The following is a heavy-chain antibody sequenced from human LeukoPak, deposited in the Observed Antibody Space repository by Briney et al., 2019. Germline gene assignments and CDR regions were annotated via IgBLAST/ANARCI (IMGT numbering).Heavy chain of an antibody. V-gene: IGHV1-69*13. CDR2: IIPIFGTA. CDR3: ATGYCSGGSCYATFYYGMDV. J-gene: IGHJ6*02. D-gene: IGHD2-15*01. CDR1: GGTFSSYA. Sequence: GASVKVSCQASGGTFSSYAISWVRQAPGQGLEWMGGIIPIFGTANYAQKFQGRVTITADESTSTAYMELSSLRSEDTAVYYCATGYCSGGSCYATFYYGMDVRGQGTTVTVSS.